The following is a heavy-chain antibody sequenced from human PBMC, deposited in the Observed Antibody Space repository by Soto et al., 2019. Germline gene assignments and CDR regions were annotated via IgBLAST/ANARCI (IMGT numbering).Heavy chain of an antibody. Sequence: ASVKVSCKVSGYTLTELSMHWVRQAPGKGLEWMGGFDPEDGETIYAQKFQGRVTMTEDTSTDTAYMELSSLRSEDTAVYYCATDPLLLSAFAIWGQGTMVTVSS. D-gene: IGHD2-21*01. V-gene: IGHV1-24*01. J-gene: IGHJ3*02. CDR1: GYTLTELS. CDR3: ATDPLLLSAFAI. CDR2: FDPEDGET.